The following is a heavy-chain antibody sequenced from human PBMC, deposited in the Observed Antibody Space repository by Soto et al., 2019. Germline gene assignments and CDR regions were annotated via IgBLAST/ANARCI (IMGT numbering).Heavy chain of an antibody. CDR1: GFSFSDLY. D-gene: IGHD2-15*01. Sequence: GGSLRLSCVASGFSFSDLYMSWTRQAPGKGLECVSYISTTGGTIYYADSVKGRFTISRDNSKNTLYLQVDSLTGADTAVYFCASAKAVVVAPLDIWGQGTMVTV. CDR2: ISTTGGTI. J-gene: IGHJ3*02. V-gene: IGHV3-11*01. CDR3: ASAKAVVVAPLDI.